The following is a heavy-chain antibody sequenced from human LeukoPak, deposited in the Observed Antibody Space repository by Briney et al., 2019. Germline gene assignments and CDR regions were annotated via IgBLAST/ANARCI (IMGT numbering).Heavy chain of an antibody. D-gene: IGHD3-22*01. CDR1: GGSISSSSYY. CDR3: ARHYYDSSGYFDY. Sequence: SETLSLTCTVSGGSISSSSYYWGWILQPPGTGLEWIGSIYYSGSTYYNPSLKSRVTISVDTSKNQFSLKLSSVTAADTAVYYCARHYYDSSGYFDYWGQGTLVTVSS. CDR2: IYYSGST. V-gene: IGHV4-39*01. J-gene: IGHJ4*02.